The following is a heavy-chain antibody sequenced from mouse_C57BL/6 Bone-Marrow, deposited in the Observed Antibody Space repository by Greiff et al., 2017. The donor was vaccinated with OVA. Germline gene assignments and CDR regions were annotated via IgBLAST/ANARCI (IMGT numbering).Heavy chain of an antibody. D-gene: IGHD4-1*01. CDR1: GFSFNTYA. Sequence: EVKLVESGGGLVQPKGSLKLSCAASGFSFNTYAMNWVRQAPGKGLEWVARIRSKSNNYATYYADSVKDRFTISRDDSESMLYLQMNNLKTEDTAMYYCVRQWDGFAYWGQGTLVTVSA. J-gene: IGHJ3*01. V-gene: IGHV10-1*01. CDR2: IRSKSNNYAT. CDR3: VRQWDGFAY.